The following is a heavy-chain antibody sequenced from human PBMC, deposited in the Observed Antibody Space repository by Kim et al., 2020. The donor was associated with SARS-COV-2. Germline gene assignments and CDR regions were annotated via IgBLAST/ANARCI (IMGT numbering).Heavy chain of an antibody. Sequence: SETLSLTCTVSGGSISSYYWSWIRQPPAKGLEWIGYIYYSGSTNYNPSLKSRVTISVDTSKNQFSLKLSSVTAADTAVYYCARDLVYETTYGMDVWGQGTTVTVSS. V-gene: IGHV4-59*01. CDR1: GGSISSYY. CDR3: ARDLVYETTYGMDV. J-gene: IGHJ6*02. CDR2: IYYSGST. D-gene: IGHD1-1*01.